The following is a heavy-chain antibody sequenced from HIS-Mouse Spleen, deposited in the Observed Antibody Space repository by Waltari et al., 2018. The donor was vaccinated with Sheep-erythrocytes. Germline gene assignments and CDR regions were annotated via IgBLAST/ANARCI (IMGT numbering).Heavy chain of an antibody. CDR3: AKRRTGDGGLDY. CDR1: GFTVSRSA. J-gene: IGHJ4*02. Sequence: EVQLLESGGGLVQPGGSLSLSCAASGFTVSRSAMSWVGQAPGKGLEWVSAISGSGGSTYYADSVKGRFTISRDNSKNTLYLQMNSLRAEDTAVYYCAKRRTGDGGLDYWGQGTLVTVSS. CDR2: ISGSGGST. D-gene: IGHD7-27*01. V-gene: IGHV3-23*01.